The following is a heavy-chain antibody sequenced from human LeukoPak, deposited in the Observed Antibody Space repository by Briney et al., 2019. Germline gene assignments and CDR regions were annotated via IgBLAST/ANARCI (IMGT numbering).Heavy chain of an antibody. V-gene: IGHV1-46*01. Sequence: ASVKVSCKASGYTFTSYYMHWVRQAPGQGLEWMGIINPSGGSTSYAQKFQGRVTMTRDTSTSTVYMELSSLRSEDTAVYYCARDPKGGSYRYYFDYWGQGTLVTVSS. CDR1: GYTFTSYY. J-gene: IGHJ4*02. CDR3: ARDPKGGSYRYYFDY. D-gene: IGHD1-26*01. CDR2: INPSGGST.